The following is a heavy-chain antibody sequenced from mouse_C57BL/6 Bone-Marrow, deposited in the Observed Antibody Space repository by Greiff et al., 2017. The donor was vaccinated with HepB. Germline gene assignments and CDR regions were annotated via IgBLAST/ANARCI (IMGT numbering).Heavy chain of an antibody. J-gene: IGHJ3*01. CDR1: GYTFTGYW. D-gene: IGHD1-1*01. CDR3: AKGLEDYYGSSYGAWFAY. CDR2: ILPGSGST. Sequence: VQLVESGAELMKPGASVKLSCKATGYTFTGYWIEWVKQRPGHGLEWIGEILPGSGSTNYNEKFKGKATFTADTSSNTAYMQLSSLTTEDSAIDYCAKGLEDYYGSSYGAWFAYWGQGTLVTVSA. V-gene: IGHV1-9*01.